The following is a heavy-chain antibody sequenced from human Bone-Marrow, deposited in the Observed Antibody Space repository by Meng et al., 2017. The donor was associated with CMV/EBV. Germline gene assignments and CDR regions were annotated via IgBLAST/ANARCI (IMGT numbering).Heavy chain of an antibody. D-gene: IGHD2-21*02. Sequence: QWQFQESAPGLVNPSETLYLTCTVAGRSTSMYYWSWIRQPAGKGLEWIGRIYTSGSTNYNPSLKSRVTMSVDTSKNQFSLKLSSVTAADTAVYYCARGDLAPLDETYYFDYWGQGTLVTVSS. J-gene: IGHJ4*02. CDR2: IYTSGST. V-gene: IGHV4-4*07. CDR1: GRSTSMYY. CDR3: ARGDLAPLDETYYFDY.